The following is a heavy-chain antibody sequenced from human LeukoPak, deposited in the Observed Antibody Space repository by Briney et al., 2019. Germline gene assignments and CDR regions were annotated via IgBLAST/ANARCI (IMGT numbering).Heavy chain of an antibody. V-gene: IGHV4-34*01. Sequence: SETLSLTCAVYGGSFSGYYWSWIRQPPGKGLEWIGEINHSGSTNYNPSLKSRVTISVDTSKNQFSLKLSSVTAADTAVYYCARDLGLRFLEWLSQPHYGMDVWGQGTTVTVSS. CDR1: GGSFSGYY. J-gene: IGHJ6*02. D-gene: IGHD3-3*01. CDR2: INHSGST. CDR3: ARDLGLRFLEWLSQPHYGMDV.